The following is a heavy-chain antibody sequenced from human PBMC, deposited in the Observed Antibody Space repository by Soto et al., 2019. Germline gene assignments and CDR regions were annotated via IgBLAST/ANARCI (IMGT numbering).Heavy chain of an antibody. V-gene: IGHV3-30*18. CDR3: AKCERYGPQPAPIDY. Sequence: GGSLRLSCAASGFTFSSYGMHWVRQAPGKGLEWVAVISYDGSNKYYADSVKGRFTISRDNSKNTLYLKMNSMRAEDTAVYYCAKCERYGPQPAPIDYWGQGTLVTVSS. CDR1: GFTFSSYG. J-gene: IGHJ4*02. CDR2: ISYDGSNK. D-gene: IGHD4-17*01.